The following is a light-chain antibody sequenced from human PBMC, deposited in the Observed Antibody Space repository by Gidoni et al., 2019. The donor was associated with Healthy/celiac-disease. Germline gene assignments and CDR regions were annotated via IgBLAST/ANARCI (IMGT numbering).Light chain of an antibody. V-gene: IGKV3-15*01. CDR3: QQYNNWPQLT. CDR1: QSVSSN. Sequence: EIVMTQSPATLSVSPGERATLSCRASQSVSSNLAWYQQKPGQAPRLLIYGASTRATGIPARFSGSGSGTEFTLTISILQSEDFAVYYCQQYNNWPQLTFXGXTKVXIK. CDR2: GAS. J-gene: IGKJ4*01.